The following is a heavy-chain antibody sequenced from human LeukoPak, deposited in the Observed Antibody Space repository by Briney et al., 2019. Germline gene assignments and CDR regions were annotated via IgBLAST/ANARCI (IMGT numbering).Heavy chain of an antibody. CDR1: GGSISSGGYS. J-gene: IGHJ4*02. V-gene: IGHV4-30-2*01. D-gene: IGHD3-10*01. CDR2: IYHSGST. CDR3: ARMSEGIFDY. Sequence: SQTLSLTCAVSGGSISSGGYSWSWIRQPPGKGLEWIGYIYHSGSTYYNPSLKSRVTISVDRSKNQFSLKLGSVTAADTAVYYCARMSEGIFDYWGQGTLVTVSS.